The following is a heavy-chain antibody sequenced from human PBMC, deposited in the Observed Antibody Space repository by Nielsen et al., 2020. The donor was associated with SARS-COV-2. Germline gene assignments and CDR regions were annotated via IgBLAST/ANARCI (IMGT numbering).Heavy chain of an antibody. Sequence: GGSLRLSCAASGFTVSSNYMSWVRQAPGKGLEWVSVIYSGGSTYYADSVKGRFTISRDNSKNTLYLQMNSLRAEDTAVYYYARAKGYCSGGSCDYYWYFDLWGRGTLVTVSS. CDR2: IYSGGST. J-gene: IGHJ2*01. CDR1: GFTVSSNY. D-gene: IGHD2-15*01. CDR3: ARAKGYCSGGSCDYYWYFDL. V-gene: IGHV3-53*01.